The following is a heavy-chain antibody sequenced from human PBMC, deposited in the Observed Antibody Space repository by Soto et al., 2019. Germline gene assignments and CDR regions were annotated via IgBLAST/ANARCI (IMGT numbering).Heavy chain of an antibody. Sequence: GGSLRLSCAASGFTFSSYSMNWVRQAPGKGLEWVSYISSSSSTIYYADSVKGRFTISRDNAKNSLYLQMNSLKTEDTAFYYCIREMDAEGLDNWGRGTLVTVSS. CDR1: GFTFSSYS. V-gene: IGHV3-48*01. CDR2: ISSSSSTI. CDR3: IREMDAEGLDN. J-gene: IGHJ4*02.